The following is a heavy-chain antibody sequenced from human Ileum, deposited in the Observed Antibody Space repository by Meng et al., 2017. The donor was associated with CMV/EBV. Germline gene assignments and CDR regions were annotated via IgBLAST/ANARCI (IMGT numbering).Heavy chain of an antibody. Sequence: SETLSLTCTVSGGSFNNYFWSWIRQSPGRGLEWIGFISYSLNTNYNPSLKSRLTMSVDTSKNQFSLRLTSVTAADTAVYYCARVSYCGGDCYYPEAFDIWGQGTVVTVSS. J-gene: IGHJ3*02. CDR1: GGSFNNYF. CDR3: ARVSYCGGDCYYPEAFDI. D-gene: IGHD2-21*01. CDR2: ISYSLNT. V-gene: IGHV4-59*01.